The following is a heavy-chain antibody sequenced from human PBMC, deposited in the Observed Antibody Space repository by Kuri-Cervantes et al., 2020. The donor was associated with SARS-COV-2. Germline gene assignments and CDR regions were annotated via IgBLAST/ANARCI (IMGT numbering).Heavy chain of an antibody. D-gene: IGHD6-19*01. J-gene: IGHJ5*02. CDR1: GFSLSNARLG. CDR2: IYYSGST. Sequence: LVKPTATLTLTCTVSGFSLSNARLGVSWIRQPPGKGLEWIGYIYYSGSTNYNPSLKSRVIISVDTSKNQFSLKLSSVTAADTAVCYCARGRIAVAGNWFDPGGQGTLVTVSS. CDR3: ARGRIAVAGNWFDP. V-gene: IGHV4-61*01.